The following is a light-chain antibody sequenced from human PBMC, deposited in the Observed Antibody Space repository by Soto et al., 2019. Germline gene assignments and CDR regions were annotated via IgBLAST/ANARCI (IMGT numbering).Light chain of an antibody. Sequence: EIVMTQSPATLSVSPGERATLSCRASQSVSSTLAWYQQKPGPAPRLLIYGASTRATGIPARFSGSGSGTEFTLPISSLQSEDFAVYYCQHYNNWPPWTFGQGTKVEIK. CDR2: GAS. CDR1: QSVSST. CDR3: QHYNNWPPWT. V-gene: IGKV3-15*01. J-gene: IGKJ1*01.